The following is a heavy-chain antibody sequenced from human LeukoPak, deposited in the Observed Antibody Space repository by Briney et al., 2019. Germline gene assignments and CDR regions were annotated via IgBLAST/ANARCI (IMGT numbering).Heavy chain of an antibody. D-gene: IGHD3-22*01. CDR1: GGTFSSYA. Sequence: AASVKISCKASGGTFSSYAISWVRQAPGQGLEWMGRIIPIFGTANYAQKFQGRVTITTDESTSTAYMELSSLRSEDTAVYYCARDYYDSSGTHEWGQGTLVTVSS. CDR2: IIPIFGTA. V-gene: IGHV1-69*05. CDR3: ARDYYDSSGTHE. J-gene: IGHJ4*02.